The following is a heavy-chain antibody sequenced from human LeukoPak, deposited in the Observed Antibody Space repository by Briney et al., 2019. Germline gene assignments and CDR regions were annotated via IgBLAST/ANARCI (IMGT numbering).Heavy chain of an antibody. CDR3: ARHSGSYYYYGMDV. CDR1: GYAFSNYA. J-gene: IGHJ6*02. D-gene: IGHD1-26*01. V-gene: IGHV1-69*13. CDR2: IIPIFGTA. Sequence: GASVKVSCKASGYAFSNYAIHWVRQAPGQGLEWMGGIIPIFGTANYAQKFQGRVTITADESTSTAYMELSSLRSEDTAVYYCARHSGSYYYYGMDVWGQGTTVTVSS.